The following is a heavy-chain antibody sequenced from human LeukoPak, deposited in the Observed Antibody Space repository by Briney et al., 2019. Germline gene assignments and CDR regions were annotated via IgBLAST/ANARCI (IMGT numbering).Heavy chain of an antibody. CDR2: IYHSGST. CDR3: ARGDTAMFFDY. D-gene: IGHD5-18*01. V-gene: IGHV4-38-2*01. J-gene: IGHJ4*02. CDR1: GSSTSSGYY. Sequence: SETLSLTCAVSGSSTSSGYYWGWIRQPPGKGLEWVGSIYHSGSTYYNPSLKVRVTISVDTSKNQFSLKLSSVTAADTAVHYCARGDTAMFFDYWGQGTLVTVSS.